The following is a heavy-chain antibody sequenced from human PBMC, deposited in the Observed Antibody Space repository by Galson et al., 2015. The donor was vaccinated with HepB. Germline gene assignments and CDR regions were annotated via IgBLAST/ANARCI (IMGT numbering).Heavy chain of an antibody. CDR2: IHSDGSST. V-gene: IGHV3-74*01. J-gene: IGHJ6*02. D-gene: IGHD3-16*01. CDR1: GFTFSSYW. CDR3: ARFIKLIRGGFMYGMDV. Sequence: SLRLSCAASGFTFSSYWMHWVRQAPGKGQVWVSRIHSDGSSTRYADSVKGLFNISRDNAKNTLYLQMNSLRAEDTAVYYCARFIKLIRGGFMYGMDVWGQWTTVTVSS.